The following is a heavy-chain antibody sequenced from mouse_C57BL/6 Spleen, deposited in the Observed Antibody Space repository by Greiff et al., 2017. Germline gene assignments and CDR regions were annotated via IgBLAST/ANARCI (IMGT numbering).Heavy chain of an antibody. Sequence: QVQLKESGPELVKPGASVKLSCKASGYTFTSYDINWVKQRPGQGLEWIGWIYPRDGSTKYNEKFKGKATLTVDTSSSTAYMELHSLTSEDSAVYFCASYYDYDGFAYWGQGTLVTVSA. CDR1: GYTFTSYD. CDR3: ASYYDYDGFAY. CDR2: IYPRDGST. D-gene: IGHD2-4*01. V-gene: IGHV1-85*01. J-gene: IGHJ3*01.